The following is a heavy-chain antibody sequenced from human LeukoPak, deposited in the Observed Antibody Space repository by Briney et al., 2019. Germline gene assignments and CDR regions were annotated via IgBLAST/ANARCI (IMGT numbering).Heavy chain of an antibody. CDR3: ATYYDSSGFDY. Sequence: SQTLSLTCTVSGGSISSGGYYWSWLRQHPGKGLEWIGYIYYSGSTYYNPSLKSRVTISVDTSKNQFSLKLSSVTAADTAVYYCATYYDSSGFDYWGQGTLVTVSS. CDR1: GGSISSGGYY. D-gene: IGHD3-22*01. J-gene: IGHJ4*02. V-gene: IGHV4-31*03. CDR2: IYYSGST.